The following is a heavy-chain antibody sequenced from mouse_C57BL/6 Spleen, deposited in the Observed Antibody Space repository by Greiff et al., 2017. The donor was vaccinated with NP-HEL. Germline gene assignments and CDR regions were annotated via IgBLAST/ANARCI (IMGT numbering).Heavy chain of an antibody. Sequence: QVQLQQPGTELVKPGASVKLSCKASGYTFTSYWMHWVKQRPGQGLEWIGNINPSNGGTNYNEKFKGKATLTADKSSSTAYMQLNSLTSEDSAVYFCARSDYYGSSPWFAYWGRGTLVTVSA. CDR3: ARSDYYGSSPWFAY. V-gene: IGHV1-53*01. CDR1: GYTFTSYW. CDR2: INPSNGGT. J-gene: IGHJ3*01. D-gene: IGHD1-1*01.